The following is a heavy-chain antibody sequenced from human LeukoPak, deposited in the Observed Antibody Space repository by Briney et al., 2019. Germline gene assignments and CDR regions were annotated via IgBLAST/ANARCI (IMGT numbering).Heavy chain of an antibody. V-gene: IGHV1-2*02. D-gene: IGHD3-10*01. CDR2: INPNSGGT. CDR3: ARVIRGSGSEYFQH. Sequence: ASVKVSCKASGYTFTGYYMHWVRQAPGQGLEWMGWINPNSGGTNYAQKFQGRVTMTRDTSISTAYMELSRLRSDDTAVYYCARVIRGSGSEYFQHWGQGALVTVSS. CDR1: GYTFTGYY. J-gene: IGHJ1*01.